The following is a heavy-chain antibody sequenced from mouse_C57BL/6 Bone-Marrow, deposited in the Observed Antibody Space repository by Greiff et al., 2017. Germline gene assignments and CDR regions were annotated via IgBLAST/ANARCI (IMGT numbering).Heavy chain of an antibody. Sequence: VQLQQPGAELVRPGSSVKLSRKASGYTFTSYWMHWVKQRPIQGLEWIGNIDPSDSETHYNQKFKDKATLTVDKSSSTAYMQLSSLTSEDSAVYYCARDLYYGRRDWYFDVWGTGTTVTVSS. J-gene: IGHJ1*03. D-gene: IGHD1-1*01. CDR2: IDPSDSET. CDR3: ARDLYYGRRDWYFDV. CDR1: GYTFTSYW. V-gene: IGHV1-52*01.